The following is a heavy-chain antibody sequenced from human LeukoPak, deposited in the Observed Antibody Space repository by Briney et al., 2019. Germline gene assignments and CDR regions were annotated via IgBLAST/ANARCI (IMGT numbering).Heavy chain of an antibody. D-gene: IGHD1-26*01. CDR3: ARGWEVRMRAFDI. Sequence: SVKVSCKASGGTGCSYAIGWVRQAHGQGLEWMGGIIPIFGTANYAQKFQSRVTITADESTSTAYMELSSLRSEDTAVYYCARGWEVRMRAFDIWGQGTMVTVSS. CDR1: GGTGCSYA. J-gene: IGHJ3*02. V-gene: IGHV1-69*13. CDR2: IIPIFGTA.